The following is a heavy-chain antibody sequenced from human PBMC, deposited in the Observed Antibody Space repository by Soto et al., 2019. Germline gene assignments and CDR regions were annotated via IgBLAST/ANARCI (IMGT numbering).Heavy chain of an antibody. D-gene: IGHD3-10*01. CDR2: INAGNGNT. V-gene: IGHV1-3*01. J-gene: IGHJ4*02. CDR1: GYTFTSYG. Sequence: ASVKVSCKTSGYTFTSYGISWVRQAPGQRLEWMGWINAGNGNTKYSQKFQGRVTITRDTSASTAYMELSSLRSEDTAVYYCARDNYYGSGSYPYWGQGTLVTVSS. CDR3: ARDNYYGSGSYPY.